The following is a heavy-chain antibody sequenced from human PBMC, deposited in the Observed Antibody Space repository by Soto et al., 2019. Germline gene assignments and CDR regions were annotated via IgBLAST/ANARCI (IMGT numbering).Heavy chain of an antibody. Sequence: VQLVESGGDLVQPGGSVRLSCAASGFAFSRFPMHWVRQAPGKGLVWVSRIDPDGSDTTYADSVKGRFTISRDNAKNIVYLQMSSLRAEDTALYYCATMAGTYPYWGQGTLVTVAS. J-gene: IGHJ4*02. V-gene: IGHV3-74*01. D-gene: IGHD1-26*01. CDR3: ATMAGTYPY. CDR2: IDPDGSDT. CDR1: GFAFSRFP.